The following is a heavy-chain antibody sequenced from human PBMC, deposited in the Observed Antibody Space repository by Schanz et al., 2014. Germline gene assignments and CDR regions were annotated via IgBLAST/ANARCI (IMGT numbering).Heavy chain of an antibody. V-gene: IGHV1-46*01. D-gene: IGHD3-3*01. CDR2: INPSGGST. J-gene: IGHJ4*02. Sequence: QVQLVQSGAEVKKPGASVKVSCKASGYTFVSYSMHWVRQAPGQGLEWMGMINPSGGSTTYAQKFQGRVTMTRDTSTSTVYMELSSLRSEDTAVYYCAKDVDFWSGYYLDYWGQGTLVTVSS. CDR3: AKDVDFWSGYYLDY. CDR1: GYTFVSYS.